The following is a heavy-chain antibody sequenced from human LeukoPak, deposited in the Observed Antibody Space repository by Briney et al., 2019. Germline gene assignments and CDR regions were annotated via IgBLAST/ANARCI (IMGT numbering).Heavy chain of an antibody. CDR2: ISYDGSNK. D-gene: IGHD6-19*01. CDR3: AKGGGSGWYKDYFDY. CDR1: GFTFSSYG. Sequence: GGSLRLSCAASGFTFSSYGMHWVRQAPGKGLEWVAVISYDGSNKYYADSVKGRFTISRDNSKNTLYLQMNSLRAEDTAVYYCAKGGGSGWYKDYFDYWGQGTLVTVSS. J-gene: IGHJ4*02. V-gene: IGHV3-30*18.